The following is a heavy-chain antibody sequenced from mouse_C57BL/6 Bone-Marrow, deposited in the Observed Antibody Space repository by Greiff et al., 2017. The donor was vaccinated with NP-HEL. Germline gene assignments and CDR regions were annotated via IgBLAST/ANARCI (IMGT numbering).Heavy chain of an antibody. CDR3: ARGRIGNSAWFAY. CDR1: GYTFTSYG. V-gene: IGHV1-81*01. Sequence: VQLQQSGAELARPGASVKLSCKASGYTFTSYGISWVKQRTGQGLEWIGEIYPRSGNPYYNVKFKGKATLTADKSSSTAYMELRSLTSEDSAVYFCARGRIGNSAWFAYWGQGTLVTVSA. D-gene: IGHD2-1*01. J-gene: IGHJ3*01. CDR2: IYPRSGNP.